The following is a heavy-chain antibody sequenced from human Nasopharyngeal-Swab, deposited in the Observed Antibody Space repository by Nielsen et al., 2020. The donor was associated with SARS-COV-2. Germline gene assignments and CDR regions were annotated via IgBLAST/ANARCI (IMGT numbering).Heavy chain of an antibody. CDR3: ARAWFGELSRWFDP. Sequence: VRQMPGKGLEWMGSIYPGDSDTRYSPSFQGQVTISADKSISTAYLQWSSLKASDTAMYYCARAWFGELSRWFDPWGQGTLVTVSS. D-gene: IGHD3-10*01. V-gene: IGHV5-51*01. CDR2: IYPGDSDT. J-gene: IGHJ5*02.